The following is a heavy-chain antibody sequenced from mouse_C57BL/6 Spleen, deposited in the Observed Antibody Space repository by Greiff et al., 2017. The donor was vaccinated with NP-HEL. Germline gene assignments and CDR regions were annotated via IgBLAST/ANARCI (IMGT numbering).Heavy chain of an antibody. Sequence: VQLQQSGPELVKPGASVKISCKASGYAFSSSWMNWVKQRPGKGLEWIGRIYPGDGDTNYNGKFKGKATLTADKSSSTAYMQLSSLTSEDSAVYFCARPTAQATWFAYWGQGTLVTVSA. V-gene: IGHV1-82*01. J-gene: IGHJ3*01. D-gene: IGHD3-2*02. CDR2: IYPGDGDT. CDR3: ARPTAQATWFAY. CDR1: GYAFSSSW.